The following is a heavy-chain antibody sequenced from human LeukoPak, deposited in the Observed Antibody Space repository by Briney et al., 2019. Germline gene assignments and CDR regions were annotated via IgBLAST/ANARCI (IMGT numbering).Heavy chain of an antibody. V-gene: IGHV4/OR15-8*01. CDR3: ASRDDSGPY. CDR1: GGSIYSPNW. J-gene: IGHJ4*02. CDR2: VSHTGRT. Sequence: SSETLSLTCVVSGGSIYSPNWWTWVRQPPGKGLEWIGEVSHTGRTNYHPSLQSRVTISLDESKNHFSLRVTSMTAADTAVYYCASRDDSGPYWGQGTLVTVSS. D-gene: IGHD4-17*01.